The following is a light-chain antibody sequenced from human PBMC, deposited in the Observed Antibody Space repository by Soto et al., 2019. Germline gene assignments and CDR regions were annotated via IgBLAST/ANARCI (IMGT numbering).Light chain of an antibody. Sequence: EVVMTQSPATLSVSPGERGTLSCRASQSVTSNLAWYQQKPGQAPRLLIDGTSTRATGIPARFSGSGSGTEFTLTISSLQSEDFAFYYCQQYNNWPPTFGQGTKVEI. V-gene: IGKV3-15*01. CDR1: QSVTSN. CDR3: QQYNNWPPT. CDR2: GTS. J-gene: IGKJ1*01.